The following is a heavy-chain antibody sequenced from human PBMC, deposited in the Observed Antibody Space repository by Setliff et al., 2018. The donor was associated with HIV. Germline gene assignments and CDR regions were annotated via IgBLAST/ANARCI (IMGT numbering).Heavy chain of an antibody. V-gene: IGHV2-5*02. Sequence: SGPTLVNPTQTLTLTCTFSGFSLSTSGVGVGWIRQPPGKALEWLAVIYWDDDKRYSPSLKSRVTITKDTSKNQVVLTMTNMDPMDTATYYCAHIVRSGWYPGDMDVWGQGTPGTVS. CDR3: AHIVRSGWYPGDMDV. J-gene: IGHJ6*02. CDR2: IYWDDDK. D-gene: IGHD6-19*01. CDR1: GFSLSTSGVG.